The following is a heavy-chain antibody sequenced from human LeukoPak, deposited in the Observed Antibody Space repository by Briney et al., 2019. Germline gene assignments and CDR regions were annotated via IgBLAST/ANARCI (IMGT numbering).Heavy chain of an antibody. CDR3: ARGNWGTYYFDY. J-gene: IGHJ4*02. Sequence: GGSLRLSCAASGFTFRTYSMNWVRQAPGKGLEWVSHISSSSSSIGYADSVKGRFIISRDNAQDSMYLEMNSLRVEDTAVYYCARGNWGTYYFDYWGQGILVTVSS. D-gene: IGHD7-27*01. V-gene: IGHV3-48*01. CDR2: ISSSSSSI. CDR1: GFTFRTYS.